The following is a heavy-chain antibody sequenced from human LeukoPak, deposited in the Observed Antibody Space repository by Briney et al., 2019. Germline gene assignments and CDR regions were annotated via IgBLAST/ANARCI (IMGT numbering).Heavy chain of an antibody. Sequence: GGSLRLSCAASGFTFSNYWIHWVRQAPGKGLVWVSRINPDGSTTNYADSVMGRFTISRDNAKNTVYLQMSSLRAEDTAVYYCARGYSGNYRVDYWGQGTLVTVSS. J-gene: IGHJ4*02. D-gene: IGHD1-26*01. CDR3: ARGYSGNYRVDY. CDR2: INPDGSTT. CDR1: GFTFSNYW. V-gene: IGHV3-74*01.